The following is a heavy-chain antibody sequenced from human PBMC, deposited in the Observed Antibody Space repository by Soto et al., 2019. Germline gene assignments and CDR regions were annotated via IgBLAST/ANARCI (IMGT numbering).Heavy chain of an antibody. J-gene: IGHJ4*02. CDR1: GFAFSNYA. V-gene: IGHV3-23*03. CDR2: IFSADNT. CDR3: AITGAGYYIV. Sequence: PGGSLRLSCAASGFAFSNYAMHWVRQAPGKGLEWVSVIFSADNTHYADSVKGRFTISRDNSKNTVFLQMNSLRAEDTAVYYCAITGAGYYIVWGQGTPVTVSS. D-gene: IGHD3-3*01.